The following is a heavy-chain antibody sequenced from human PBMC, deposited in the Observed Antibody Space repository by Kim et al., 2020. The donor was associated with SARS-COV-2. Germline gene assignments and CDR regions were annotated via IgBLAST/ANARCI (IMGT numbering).Heavy chain of an antibody. CDR1: GDSVSNSGAA. CDR3: ARVSSAGNIDS. D-gene: IGHD6-19*01. V-gene: IGHV6-1*01. Sequence: SQTLSLTCAISGDSVSNSGAAWNWIRQSPSRGLEWLGRTYYTSKWFRDYAASVKSRIIITSDTSKNHFSLHLNSVTPEDMAVYFCARVSSAGNIDSWGQGTQVTVSS. CDR2: TYYTSKWFR. J-gene: IGHJ4*02.